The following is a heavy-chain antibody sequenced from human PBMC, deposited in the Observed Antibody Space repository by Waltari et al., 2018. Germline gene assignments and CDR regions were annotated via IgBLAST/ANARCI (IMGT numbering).Heavy chain of an antibody. CDR1: GFTFSSYG. CDR3: ARDMSGSYSAFDY. CDR2: ILYDGSNK. D-gene: IGHD1-26*01. J-gene: IGHJ4*02. Sequence: QVQLVESGGGVVQPGRSLRLYCAASGFTFSSYGMHWVRQAPGKGREWVAVILYDGSNKYYADSVKGRFTISRDNSKNTLYLQMNSLRAEDTAVYYCARDMSGSYSAFDYWGQGTLVTVSS. V-gene: IGHV3-33*01.